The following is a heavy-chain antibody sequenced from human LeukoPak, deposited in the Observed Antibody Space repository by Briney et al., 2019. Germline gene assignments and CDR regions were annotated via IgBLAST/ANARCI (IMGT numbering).Heavy chain of an antibody. D-gene: IGHD6-13*01. J-gene: IGHJ4*02. CDR2: ISSSSSYI. CDR3: ASGSPIAAAGTRIDY. Sequence: PGGSLRLSCAASGFTFNNYAMNWVRQAPGKGLEWVSSISSSSSYIYYADSVKGRFTISRDNAKNSLYLQMNSLRAEDTAVYYCASGSPIAAAGTRIDYWGQGTLVTVSS. V-gene: IGHV3-21*01. CDR1: GFTFNNYA.